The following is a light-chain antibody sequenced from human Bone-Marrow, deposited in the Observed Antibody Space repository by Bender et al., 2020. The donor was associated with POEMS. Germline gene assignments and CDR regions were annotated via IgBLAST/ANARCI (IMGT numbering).Light chain of an antibody. Sequence: QSVLTQPPSVSGTPGQRVTISCSGSGSNIGGYPVNWYQQLPGTAPKLLIYRNNQRPSGLPDRFSGSKAGTSASLTISGLQAEDEADYYCCSYAGDNTWVFGTGTKVTVL. CDR3: CSYAGDNTWV. CDR1: GSNIGGYP. CDR2: RNN. V-gene: IGLV1-44*01. J-gene: IGLJ1*01.